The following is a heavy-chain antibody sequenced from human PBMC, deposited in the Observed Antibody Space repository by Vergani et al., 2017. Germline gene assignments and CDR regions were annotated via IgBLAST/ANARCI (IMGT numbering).Heavy chain of an antibody. V-gene: IGHV3-21*05. CDR3: ARDQKRYSYGQYGMDV. J-gene: IGHJ6*02. CDR1: GFTFSSYS. CDR2: ISSSSSYI. Sequence: EVQLVESGGGLVKPGGSLRLSCAASGFTFSSYSMNWVRQAPGKGLEWVSYISSSSSYIYYADSVKGRFTISRDNAKNSLYLQMNSLRAEDTAVYYCARDQKRYSYGQYGMDVWGQGTTVTVSS. D-gene: IGHD5-18*01.